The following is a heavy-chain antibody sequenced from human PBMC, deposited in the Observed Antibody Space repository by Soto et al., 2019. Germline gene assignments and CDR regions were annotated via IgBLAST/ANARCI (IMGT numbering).Heavy chain of an antibody. CDR2: FDPEDGET. Sequence: PSAKVSSTISGAPHTELSIHCVSQAPGEGLEWMGGFDPEDGETIYAQKFQGRVTMTEDTSTDTAYMELSSLRSEDTAVYYCATNSYSTDGMDVWGQGTTVTGSS. J-gene: IGHJ6*02. V-gene: IGHV1-24*01. CDR3: ATNSYSTDGMDV. CDR1: GAPHTELS. D-gene: IGHD1-26*01.